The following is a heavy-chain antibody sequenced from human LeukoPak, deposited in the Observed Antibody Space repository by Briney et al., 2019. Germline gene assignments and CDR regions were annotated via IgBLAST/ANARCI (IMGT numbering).Heavy chain of an antibody. CDR3: ARNSAVATSRSWFDP. J-gene: IGHJ5*02. Sequence: SETLSLTCSVFDGSISNYYWSWIRQPPGKGLEWIGYAYYSGSTTYNPSLESRVTISVDTSKNQFSLKLTAVTAADAAVYYCARNSAVATSRSWFDPWGQGTLVTVSS. D-gene: IGHD6-19*01. V-gene: IGHV4-59*08. CDR2: AYYSGST. CDR1: DGSISNYY.